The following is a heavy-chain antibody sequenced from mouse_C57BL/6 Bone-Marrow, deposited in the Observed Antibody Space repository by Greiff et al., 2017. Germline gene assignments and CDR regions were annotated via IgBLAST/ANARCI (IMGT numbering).Heavy chain of an antibody. V-gene: IGHV5-4*01. CDR3: ARDRGDY. J-gene: IGHJ4*01. CDR1: GFTFSSYA. CDR2: ISDGGSYT. Sequence: EVKLVESGGGLVKPGGSLKLSCAASGFTFSSYAMSWVRQTPAKRLEWVATISDGGSYTYYPDNVKGRFTSSRDNAKNNLYLQMSHLKSEDTAMYYCARDRGDYGGQGTSVTVSS.